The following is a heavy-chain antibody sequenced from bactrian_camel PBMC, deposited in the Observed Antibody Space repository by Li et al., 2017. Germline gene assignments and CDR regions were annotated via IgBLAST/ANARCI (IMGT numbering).Heavy chain of an antibody. CDR2: IYLHGPMT. J-gene: IGHJ4*01. Sequence: HVQLVESGGGSVQVGGSLRLSCVASGGIGDSTCMGWFRQAPGKEREAVATIYLHGPMTYYADSVKGRFAVSQDSAGNTVTVYLQMNDLKPEDTGIYYCAVDRCGVATGWLDPRRYNYWGQGTQVTVS. CDR3: AVDRCGVATGWLDPRRYNY. V-gene: IGHV3-3*01. D-gene: IGHD4*01. CDR1: GGIGDSTC.